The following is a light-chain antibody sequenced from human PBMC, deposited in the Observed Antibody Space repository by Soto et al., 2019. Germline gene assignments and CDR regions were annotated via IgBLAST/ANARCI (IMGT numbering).Light chain of an antibody. CDR1: SSDVGSYNL. Sequence: QPVLTQPASVSGSPGQSITISCTGTSSDVGSYNLVSWYQQHPGKAPKVMIYDVSKRPSGVSNRFSASKSGNTASLTISGLQPEDEADYYCCSYAGSDNFVFGTRTKLTVL. CDR3: CSYAGSDNFV. CDR2: DVS. V-gene: IGLV2-23*02. J-gene: IGLJ1*01.